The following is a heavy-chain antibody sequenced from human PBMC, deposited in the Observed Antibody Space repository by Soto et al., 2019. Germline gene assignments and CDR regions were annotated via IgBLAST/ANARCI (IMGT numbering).Heavy chain of an antibody. D-gene: IGHD6-13*01. Sequence: GGSLRLSCVGSGFTFSSNWMTWVRQAPGKGLEWVSAIRGSATTTYYADSVKGRFTISRDNSKNTLYLQMSSLRAEDTAVYYCARVHSSSYHYFDYWGQGTLVTVSS. CDR2: IRGSATTT. CDR3: ARVHSSSYHYFDY. CDR1: GFTFSSNW. J-gene: IGHJ4*02. V-gene: IGHV3-23*01.